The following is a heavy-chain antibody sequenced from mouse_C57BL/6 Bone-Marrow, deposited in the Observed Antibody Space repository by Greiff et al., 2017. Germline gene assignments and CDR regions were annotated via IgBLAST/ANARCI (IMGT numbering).Heavy chain of an antibody. CDR2: ISDGGSYT. CDR3: ARWLLGAMDY. D-gene: IGHD2-3*01. Sequence: EVKLMESGGGLVKPGGSLKLSCAASGFTFSSYAMYWVRQTPEKRLEWVATISDGGSYTYYPDNVKGRFTISRDNAKNNLYLQMSHLKSEDTAMYYCARWLLGAMDYWGQGTSVTVSS. V-gene: IGHV5-4*03. J-gene: IGHJ4*01. CDR1: GFTFSSYA.